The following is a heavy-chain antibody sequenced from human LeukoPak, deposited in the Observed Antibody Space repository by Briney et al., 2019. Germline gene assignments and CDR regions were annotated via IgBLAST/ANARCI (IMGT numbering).Heavy chain of an antibody. Sequence: SETLSLTRTVSGGSISSSSYYWGWIRQPPGKGLEWIGSIYYSGSTYYNPSLKSRVTISVDTSKNQFSLKLSSVTAADTAVYYCARQLYSSSWYLNWFDPWGQGTLVTVSS. CDR1: GGSISSSSYY. V-gene: IGHV4-39*01. J-gene: IGHJ5*02. CDR3: ARQLYSSSWYLNWFDP. D-gene: IGHD6-13*01. CDR2: IYYSGST.